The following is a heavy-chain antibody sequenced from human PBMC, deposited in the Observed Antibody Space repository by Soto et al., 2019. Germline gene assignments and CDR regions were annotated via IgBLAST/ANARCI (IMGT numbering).Heavy chain of an antibody. CDR3: AKGYSSSWYPEVDY. Sequence: EVQLVESGGGLVQPGRSLRLSCAASGFTFDDYAMHWVRQAPGKGLEWGSGISWNSGSIGYADSVKGRFTISRDNAKNSLYLQMNSLRAEDTALYYCAKGYSSSWYPEVDYWGQGTLVTVSS. D-gene: IGHD6-13*01. CDR1: GFTFDDYA. J-gene: IGHJ4*02. V-gene: IGHV3-9*01. CDR2: ISWNSGSI.